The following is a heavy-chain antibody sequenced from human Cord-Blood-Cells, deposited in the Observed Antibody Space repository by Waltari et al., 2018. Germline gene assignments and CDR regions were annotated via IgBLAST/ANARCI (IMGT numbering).Heavy chain of an antibody. CDR3: AKGSLLWFGELLSGFDY. D-gene: IGHD3-10*01. V-gene: IGHV3-30*18. CDR1: GFTFSSYG. CDR2: ISYDGSNK. J-gene: IGHJ4*02. Sequence: QVQLVESGGGVVQPGRSLRLSCAASGFTFSSYGMHWVRQAPGKGLEWVAVISYDGSNKYYADSVKGRFTISRDNSKNTLYLQMNSLRAEDTAVYYCAKGSLLWFGELLSGFDYWGQGTLVTVSS.